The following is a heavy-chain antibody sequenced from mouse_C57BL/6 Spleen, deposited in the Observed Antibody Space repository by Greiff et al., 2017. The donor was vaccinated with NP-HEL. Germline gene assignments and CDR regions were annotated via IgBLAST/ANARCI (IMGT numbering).Heavy chain of an antibody. D-gene: IGHD4-1*01. CDR2: IDPSDSET. CDR3: EPWDGGGWFAY. J-gene: IGHJ3*01. Sequence: VQLQQPGAELVRPGSSVKLSCKASGYTFTSYWMHWVKQRPIQGLEWIGNIDPSDSETHYNQKFKDKATLTVDKSSSTAYMQLSSLTSEDSAVYYCEPWDGGGWFAYWGQGTLVTVSA. V-gene: IGHV1-52*01. CDR1: GYTFTSYW.